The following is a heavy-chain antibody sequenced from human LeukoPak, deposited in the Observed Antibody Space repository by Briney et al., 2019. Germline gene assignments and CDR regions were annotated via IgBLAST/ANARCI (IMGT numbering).Heavy chain of an antibody. CDR1: GITFSNYA. Sequence: GGSLRLSCVASGITFSNYAVSWVRPAPEKGLDWVSVISGSAHKIRYADSVKGRFTISRDNSENIVYLQKNNLRVEDTAVYYCAGRPTGYSSGYIHWGQGTLVTVSS. CDR3: AGRPTGYSSGYIH. D-gene: IGHD5-18*01. CDR2: ISGSAHKI. J-gene: IGHJ4*02. V-gene: IGHV3-23*01.